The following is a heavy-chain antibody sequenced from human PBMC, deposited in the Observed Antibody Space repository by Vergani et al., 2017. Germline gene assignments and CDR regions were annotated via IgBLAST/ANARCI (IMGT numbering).Heavy chain of an antibody. CDR2: INHSGNT. V-gene: IGHV4-34*01. D-gene: IGHD2-2*01. J-gene: IGHJ6*03. CDR1: GGSFSGYY. Sequence: QVQLQQWGAGLLKPSETLSLTCAVYGGSFSGYYWSWIRQPPGKGLELIGEINHSGNTNYNPSLKSRVTISVDTSKNQFSLKLSSVTAADTAVYYCARVLRVVVPAAMRSYYYYMDVWGKGTTVTVSS. CDR3: ARVLRVVVPAAMRSYYYYMDV.